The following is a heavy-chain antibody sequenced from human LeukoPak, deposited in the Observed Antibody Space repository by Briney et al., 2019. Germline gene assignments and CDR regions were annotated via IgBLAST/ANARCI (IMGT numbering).Heavy chain of an antibody. V-gene: IGHV1-46*01. J-gene: IGHJ3*02. CDR3: ARDRNLIAVAGTQAFDI. Sequence: GASVTVSCKASGYTFTNYFMHWVRQAPGQGLEWMGIINPSGNSTIYAQKFQDRVTMTSDTSTSTVYMDLRSLTFEDTAVYYCARDRNLIAVAGTQAFDIWGQGTMVTVSS. CDR1: GYTFTNYF. CDR2: INPSGNST. D-gene: IGHD6-19*01.